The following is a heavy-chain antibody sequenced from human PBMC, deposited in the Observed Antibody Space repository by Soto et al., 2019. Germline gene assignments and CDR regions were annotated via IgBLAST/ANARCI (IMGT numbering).Heavy chain of an antibody. CDR1: GGSISSYY. CDR2: IYYSGST. D-gene: IGHD1-7*01. V-gene: IGHV4-59*01. Sequence: PSETLSLTCTVSGGSISSYYWSWIRQPPGKGLEWIGYIYYSGSTNYNPSLKSRVTISVDTSKNQFSLKLSSVTAADTAVYYCARDIVTGTTHNWFDPWGQGTLVTVSS. J-gene: IGHJ5*02. CDR3: ARDIVTGTTHNWFDP.